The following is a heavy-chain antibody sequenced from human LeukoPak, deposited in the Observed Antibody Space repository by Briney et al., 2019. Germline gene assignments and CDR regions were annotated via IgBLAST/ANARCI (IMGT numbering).Heavy chain of an antibody. V-gene: IGHV3-7*01. CDR2: IKQDGSEK. Sequence: QPGRSLTLSCAASGFTFSSYWISCVRQAPGKGLEWVANIKQDGSEKYYVDSVKGRFTISRDNAKNSLYLQMNSLRAEDTAVYYCARGSYDFWSGYFGYWGQGTLVTVSS. CDR1: GFTFSSYW. CDR3: ARGSYDFWSGYFGY. J-gene: IGHJ4*02. D-gene: IGHD3-3*01.